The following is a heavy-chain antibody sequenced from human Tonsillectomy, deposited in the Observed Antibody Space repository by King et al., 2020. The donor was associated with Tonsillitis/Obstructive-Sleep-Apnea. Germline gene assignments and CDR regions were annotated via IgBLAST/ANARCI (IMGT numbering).Heavy chain of an antibody. J-gene: IGHJ3*02. CDR2: IRSKAYGGTT. V-gene: IGHV3-49*04. CDR1: GFTFGDYA. Sequence: VQLVESGGGLVQPGRSLRLSCTASGFTFGDYALSWVRQAPGKGLDWVGFIRSKAYGGTTQYAASVKGRFTISRDDSKSIAYLQVNNLKTEDTAVYYCTRDIAARPDDAFDIWGQGTMVTVSS. D-gene: IGHD6-6*01. CDR3: TRDIAARPDDAFDI.